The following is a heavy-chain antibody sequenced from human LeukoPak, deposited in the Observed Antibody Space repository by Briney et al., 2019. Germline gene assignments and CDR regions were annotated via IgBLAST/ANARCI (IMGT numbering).Heavy chain of an antibody. J-gene: IGHJ4*02. CDR1: GFTFSSSA. D-gene: IGHD6-13*01. Sequence: PGGSLRLSCAASGFTFSSSAMSWVRQAPGKGLEWVSAISNNGDYTYYADSVQGQFTISRDNSKSTLCLQMNSLRAEDTAVYYCARVKRPRIAAAFDYWGQGTLVTVSS. V-gene: IGHV3-23*01. CDR2: ISNNGDYT. CDR3: ARVKRPRIAAAFDY.